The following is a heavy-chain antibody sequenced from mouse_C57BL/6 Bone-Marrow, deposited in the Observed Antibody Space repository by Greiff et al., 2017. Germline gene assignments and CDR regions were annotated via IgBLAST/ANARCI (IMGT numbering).Heavy chain of an antibody. V-gene: IGHV1-64*01. D-gene: IGHD1-2*01. CDR3: ARGSVRRWYFDV. CDR1: GYTFTSYW. J-gene: IGHJ1*03. Sequence: QVQLKQPGAELVKPGASVKLSCKASGYTFTSYWMHWVKQRPGQGLEWIGMIHPNSGSTNYNEKFKSKATLTVDKSSSTAYMQLSSLTSEDSAVYYCARGSVRRWYFDVWGTGTTVTVSS. CDR2: IHPNSGST.